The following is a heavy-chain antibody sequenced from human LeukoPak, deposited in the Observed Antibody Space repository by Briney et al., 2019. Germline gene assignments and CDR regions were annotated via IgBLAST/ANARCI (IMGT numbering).Heavy chain of an antibody. J-gene: IGHJ4*02. CDR1: GITLSNYG. CDR3: ATRGVVIRVILVGFHKEAYYFDS. Sequence: GGSLRLSCAVSGITLSNYGMSWVRQAPGKGLEWVAGISDSGGRTNYADSVKGRFTISRDNPKNTLYLQMNSLRAEATAVYFCATRGVVIRVILVGFHKEAYYFDSWGQGALVTVSS. CDR2: ISDSGGRT. V-gene: IGHV3-23*01. D-gene: IGHD3-22*01.